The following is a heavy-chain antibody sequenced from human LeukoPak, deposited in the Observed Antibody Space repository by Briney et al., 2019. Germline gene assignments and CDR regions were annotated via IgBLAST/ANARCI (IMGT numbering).Heavy chain of an antibody. CDR2: ISSSGSTI. CDR1: GFTFSSYE. Sequence: PGGSLRLSCAASGFTFSSYEMNWVRQAPGKGLEWVSYISSSGSTIYYADSVKGRFTISRDNAKNSLYLQMNSLRAEDTAVYYCARDRVGGKGGYFDYWGQGTLVTVSS. CDR3: ARDRVGGKGGYFDY. D-gene: IGHD2-15*01. J-gene: IGHJ4*02. V-gene: IGHV3-48*03.